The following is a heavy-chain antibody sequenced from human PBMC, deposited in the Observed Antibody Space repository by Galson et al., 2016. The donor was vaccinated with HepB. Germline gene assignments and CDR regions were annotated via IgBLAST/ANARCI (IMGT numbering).Heavy chain of an antibody. CDR2: VRHIDGRT. J-gene: IGHJ4*02. D-gene: IGHD6-19*01. V-gene: IGHV3-23*01. CDR1: GFTISNSA. CDR3: AKRGRSNGWVAFDY. Sequence: SLRLSCAASGFTISNSAMSWVRQAPGKGLEWVSSVRHIDGRTYYADSVKGRVTISRDNSKDTQYLQMNSLRDDDTAVYYCAKRGRSNGWVAFDYWGQGTLVTVSS.